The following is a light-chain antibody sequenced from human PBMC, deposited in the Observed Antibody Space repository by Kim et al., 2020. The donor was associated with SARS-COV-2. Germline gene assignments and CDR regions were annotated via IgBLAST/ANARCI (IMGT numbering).Light chain of an antibody. CDR2: WAS. J-gene: IGKJ5*01. V-gene: IGKV4-1*01. CDR1: HSVLYSSKNKNY. Sequence: IINCKSSHSVLYSSKNKNYLAWYQQKPGQAPKLLIYWASTRESGVPDRFSGSGSGTDFTLTISSLQAEDVAVYYCQQYYSTPPITFGQGTRLEIK. CDR3: QQYYSTPPIT.